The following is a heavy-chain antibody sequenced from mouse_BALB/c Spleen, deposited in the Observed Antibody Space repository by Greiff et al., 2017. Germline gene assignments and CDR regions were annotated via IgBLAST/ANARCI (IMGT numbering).Heavy chain of an antibody. CDR1: GYAFSSYW. V-gene: IGHV1-80*01. Sequence: QVHVKQSGAELVRPGSSVKISCKASGYAFSSYWMNWVKQRPGQGLEWIGQIYPGDGDTNYNGKFKGKATLTADKSSSTAYMQLSSLTSEDSAVYFCARWGGNPYWGQGTTLTVSS. CDR3: ARWGGNPY. CDR2: IYPGDGDT. D-gene: IGHD2-1*01. J-gene: IGHJ2*01.